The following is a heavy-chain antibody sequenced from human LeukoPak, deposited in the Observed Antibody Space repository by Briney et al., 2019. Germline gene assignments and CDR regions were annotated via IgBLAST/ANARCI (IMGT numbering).Heavy chain of an antibody. CDR3: ARKDGGRDGMDV. CDR2: LNPNTLVT. Sequence: ASVKVSCRASGYTFTDYYMHWVRQAPGQGLEWMGWLNPNTLVTKYAQHFQGRFSMTWDTSISTGYMDLHSLTSDDTAVYYCARKDGGRDGMDVWGQGTTVTVSS. D-gene: IGHD4-23*01. CDR1: GYTFTDYY. J-gene: IGHJ6*02. V-gene: IGHV1-2*02.